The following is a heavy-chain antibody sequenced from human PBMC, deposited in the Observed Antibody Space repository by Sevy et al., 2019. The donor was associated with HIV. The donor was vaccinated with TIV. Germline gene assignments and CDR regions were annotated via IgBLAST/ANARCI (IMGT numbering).Heavy chain of an antibody. D-gene: IGHD1-26*01. CDR2: ITPNNGDT. V-gene: IGHV1-18*01. Sequence: ASVKVSCKASGYTFTNYHITWVRQAPGQGLEWMGRITPNNGDTNYAQRLQGRVTMTTDQSTSTVYMELRSLRSDDTAVYYCARAPSGSQGPGQYFHHWGQGTLVTVSS. J-gene: IGHJ1*01. CDR3: ARAPSGSQGPGQYFHH. CDR1: GYTFTNYH.